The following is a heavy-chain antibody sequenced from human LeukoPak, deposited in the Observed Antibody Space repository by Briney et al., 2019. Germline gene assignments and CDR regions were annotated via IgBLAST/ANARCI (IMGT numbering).Heavy chain of an antibody. Sequence: PSETLSLTCTVSGVSISSSSHYWSWLRQPPGKGLEWSVYIYYSESTNYTPSLKSRVTISVDTSKNQFSLTLSSVTAADTAVYYCAREGYSYGYLNYMDVWGKGTTVTVSS. D-gene: IGHD5-18*01. V-gene: IGHV4-61*01. CDR2: IYYSEST. CDR1: GVSISSSSHY. CDR3: AREGYSYGYLNYMDV. J-gene: IGHJ6*03.